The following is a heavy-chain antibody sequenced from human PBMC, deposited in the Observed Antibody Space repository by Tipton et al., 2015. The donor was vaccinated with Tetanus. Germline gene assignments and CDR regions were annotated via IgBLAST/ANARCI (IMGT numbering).Heavy chain of an antibody. Sequence: QLVQSGGEVKKPGESLKISCKGSGYIFNNYWIGWVRQKPGKGLEWMGIIYPGDSDTRYSPSFQGQVTIPVDKSINTAYLQWSSLKASDTSMFYCARVHCTDGVCNFDFWGQGALVTVAS. J-gene: IGHJ4*02. CDR2: IYPGDSDT. CDR1: GYIFNNYW. D-gene: IGHD2-8*01. V-gene: IGHV5-51*01. CDR3: ARVHCTDGVCNFDF.